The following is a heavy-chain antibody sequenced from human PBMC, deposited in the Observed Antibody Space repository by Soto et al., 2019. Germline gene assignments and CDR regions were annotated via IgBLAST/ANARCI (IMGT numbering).Heavy chain of an antibody. CDR2: ISYDGSNK. V-gene: IGHV3-30*18. CDR3: AKVDGYCSGGSCYSVDY. Sequence: QVQLVESGGGVVQPGRSLRLSCAASGFTFSNYGMHWVRQAPGKGLEWVAVISYDGSNKYYADSVKGRFTISRDNSKNTXYLQMNNLRPEDTAVYYCAKVDGYCSGGSCYSVDYWGQGTLVTVSS. D-gene: IGHD2-15*01. J-gene: IGHJ4*02. CDR1: GFTFSNYG.